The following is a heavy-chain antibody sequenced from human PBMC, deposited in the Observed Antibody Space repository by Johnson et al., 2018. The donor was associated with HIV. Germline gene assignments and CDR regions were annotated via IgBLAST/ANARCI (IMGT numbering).Heavy chain of an antibody. Sequence: MQLVESGGGVVQPGRSLRLSCAASGFTFSDYYMSWIRQAPGKWLEWVSNINQDRSEKFYVDSVKGRFIISRDNAKNSLFLQMNNLRAEDTAVYYCARDLRVGAIDAFDIWGQGTMVTVSS. CDR2: INQDRSEK. D-gene: IGHD1-26*01. CDR3: ARDLRVGAIDAFDI. J-gene: IGHJ3*02. CDR1: GFTFSDYY. V-gene: IGHV3-7*03.